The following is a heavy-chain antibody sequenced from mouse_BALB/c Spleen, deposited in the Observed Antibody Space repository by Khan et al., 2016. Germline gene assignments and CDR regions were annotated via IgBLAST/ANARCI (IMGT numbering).Heavy chain of an antibody. J-gene: IGHJ4*01. CDR3: AREGIYCNYLHY. CDR1: GYAFTNYL. CDR2: INPGSGGT. V-gene: IGHV1-54*01. D-gene: IGHD2-1*01. Sequence: QVQLKQSGAELVRPGTSVKVSCKASGYAFTNYLIEWIKQRPGQGLEWIGVINPGSGGTTYNEKFKGKATLTADTSYSPAYMHLSSLTSDDSAVYFCAREGIYCNYLHYWGQGTSVTVPS.